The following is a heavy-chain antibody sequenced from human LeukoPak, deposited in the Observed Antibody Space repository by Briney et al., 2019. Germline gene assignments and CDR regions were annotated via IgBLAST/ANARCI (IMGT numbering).Heavy chain of an antibody. Sequence: GGSLRLSCAASGFSFIRYSMDWVRQAPGKGLEWVSSISSGSTSIYYADSVKGRFTISRDNAKNSLYLQMDSLRVEDTAVYYCARVTGTTAGDHWGQGTLVSVSS. D-gene: IGHD1-1*01. CDR1: GFSFIRYS. CDR3: ARVTGTTAGDH. V-gene: IGHV3-21*01. J-gene: IGHJ5*02. CDR2: ISSGSTSI.